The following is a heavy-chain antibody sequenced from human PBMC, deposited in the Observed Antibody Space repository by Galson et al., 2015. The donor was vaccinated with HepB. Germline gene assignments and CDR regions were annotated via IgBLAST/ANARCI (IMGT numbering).Heavy chain of an antibody. V-gene: IGHV1-46*03. Sequence: SVKVSCKASGYTFTSYYMHWVRQAPGKGLEWVGMVTPRGVNTSHAQKFQGRVTMTRDTSTRTVYMEMSGLRSDDTAVYYCARGDSSSWFDYWGQGTLVTVSS. CDR1: GYTFTSYY. J-gene: IGHJ4*02. D-gene: IGHD6-13*01. CDR3: ARGDSSSWFDY. CDR2: VTPRGVNT.